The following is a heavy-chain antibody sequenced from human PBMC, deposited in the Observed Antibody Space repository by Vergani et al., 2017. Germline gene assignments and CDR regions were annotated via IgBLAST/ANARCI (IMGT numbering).Heavy chain of an antibody. CDR3: ARWPYGGNSIFDY. Sequence: EVQLVESGGGLVKPGGSLRLSCAASGFTFSSYSMNWVRQAPGKWLEWVSSISSSSSYIYYADSVKGRFTISRDNAKNSLYLQMNSLRAEDTAVYYCARWPYGGNSIFDYWGQGTLVTVSS. CDR1: GFTFSSYS. J-gene: IGHJ4*02. V-gene: IGHV3-21*01. CDR2: ISSSSSYI. D-gene: IGHD4-23*01.